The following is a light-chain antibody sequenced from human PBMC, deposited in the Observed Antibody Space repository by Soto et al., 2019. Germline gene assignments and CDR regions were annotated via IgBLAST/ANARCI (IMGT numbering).Light chain of an antibody. CDR3: SSYTSSSTVV. CDR2: EVS. CDR1: SSDVGGYNY. V-gene: IGLV2-14*01. J-gene: IGLJ2*01. Sequence: QYALTQPASVSGSPGQSITISCTGTSSDVGGYNYVSWYQQHPGKAPKLMIYEVSNRPSGVSTRFSGSKSGNTASLTISGLQAEDEADYYCSSYTSSSTVVFGGGTKLTVL.